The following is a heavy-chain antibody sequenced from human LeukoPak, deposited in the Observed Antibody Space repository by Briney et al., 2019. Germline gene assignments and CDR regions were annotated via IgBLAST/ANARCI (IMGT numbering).Heavy chain of an antibody. CDR3: AKGAFSYNGVFDAFDI. Sequence: GGSLRLSCAASRFTFSNYAMSWVRQAPGKRLEWVSSIEGGGDSTYYADAVKGRFTISRDNSKDTLYLQMNSLKVEDTAVYYCAKGAFSYNGVFDAFDIWGQGTMVTVSS. CDR1: RFTFSNYA. D-gene: IGHD3-3*01. V-gene: IGHV3-23*01. J-gene: IGHJ3*02. CDR2: IEGGGDST.